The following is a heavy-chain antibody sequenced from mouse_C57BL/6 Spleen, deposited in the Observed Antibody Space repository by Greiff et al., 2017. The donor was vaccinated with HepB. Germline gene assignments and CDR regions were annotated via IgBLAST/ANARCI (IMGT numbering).Heavy chain of an antibody. Sequence: VQLQQSGPGLVKPSQSLSLTCSVTGYSITSGYYWNWIRQFPGNKLEWMGYISYDGSNNYNPSLKNRISITRDTSKNQFFLKLNSVTTGDTATYYCARPGGSSYWYFDVWGTGTTVTVSS. CDR3: ARPGGSSYWYFDV. J-gene: IGHJ1*03. D-gene: IGHD1-1*01. CDR1: GYSITSGYY. CDR2: ISYDGSN. V-gene: IGHV3-6*01.